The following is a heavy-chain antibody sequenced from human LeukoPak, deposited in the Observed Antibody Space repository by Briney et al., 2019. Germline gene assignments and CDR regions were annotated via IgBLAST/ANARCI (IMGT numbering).Heavy chain of an antibody. V-gene: IGHV3-30*02. Sequence: GGSLRLSCAASGFTFSSYGMHWVRQAPGKGLEGVAFIRYDGSNKYYADSVKGRFTISRDNSKNTLYLQMNSLRAEDTAVYYCAKGGSKMTTGYFDYWGQGTLVTVSS. D-gene: IGHD4-17*01. CDR2: IRYDGSNK. CDR1: GFTFSSYG. J-gene: IGHJ4*02. CDR3: AKGGSKMTTGYFDY.